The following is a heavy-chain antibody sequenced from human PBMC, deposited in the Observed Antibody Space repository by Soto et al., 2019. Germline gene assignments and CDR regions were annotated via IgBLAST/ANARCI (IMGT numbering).Heavy chain of an antibody. Sequence: GESLKISCKGSGYSFTSYWISWVRQMPGEGLEWMGRIDPSDSYTNYSPSFQGHVTISADKSISTAYLQWSSLKASDTAMYYCASSPRGYCSSTSCRELGNYYGMDVWGQGTTVTSP. CDR2: IDPSDSYT. CDR3: ASSPRGYCSSTSCRELGNYYGMDV. CDR1: GYSFTSYW. V-gene: IGHV5-10-1*01. J-gene: IGHJ6*02. D-gene: IGHD2-2*01.